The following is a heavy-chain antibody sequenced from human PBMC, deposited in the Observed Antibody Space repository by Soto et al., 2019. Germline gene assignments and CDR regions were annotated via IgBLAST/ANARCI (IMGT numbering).Heavy chain of an antibody. J-gene: IGHJ4*02. CDR1: GDSITSIYH. V-gene: IGHV4-38-2*01. CDR2: IYHSGTT. CDR3: ARVGRDGYSLEYYFDY. Sequence: SETLSLTCAVSGDSITSIYHWAWIRQPPGRGLEWIASIYHSGTTYYTPSLKSRVTISVDTSKNQFSLKLSSVTAADTAVYYYARVGRDGYSLEYYFDYWGQGTLVTVSS. D-gene: IGHD4-4*01.